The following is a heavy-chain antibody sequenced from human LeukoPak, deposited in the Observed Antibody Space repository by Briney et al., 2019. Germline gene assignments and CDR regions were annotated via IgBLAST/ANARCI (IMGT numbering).Heavy chain of an antibody. CDR3: AKDPFRGYYLYYFDY. Sequence: PGGSLRLSCAASGFTFSSYGMSWVRQAPGKGLEWVSAISGSGGSTYYADSVKGRFTISRDNSKNTLYLQMNSLRAEDMAVYYCAKDPFRGYYLYYFDYWGQGTLVTVSS. D-gene: IGHD3-22*01. V-gene: IGHV3-23*01. CDR2: ISGSGGST. J-gene: IGHJ4*02. CDR1: GFTFSSYG.